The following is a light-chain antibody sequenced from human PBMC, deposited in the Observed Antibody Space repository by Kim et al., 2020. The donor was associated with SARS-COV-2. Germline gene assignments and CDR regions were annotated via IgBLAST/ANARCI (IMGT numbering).Light chain of an antibody. CDR3: SSYIRSSTNYV. CDR1: SSSDGGDYY. V-gene: IGLV2-14*03. CDR2: YVI. J-gene: IGLJ1*01. Sequence: TTSCCGSSSSDGGDYYVASYQQHPANDPTHVIYYVINRPSGVVNRFSASKSGNKTSLPISGLQAEDEADYYCSSYIRSSTNYVFGSGTKVTVL.